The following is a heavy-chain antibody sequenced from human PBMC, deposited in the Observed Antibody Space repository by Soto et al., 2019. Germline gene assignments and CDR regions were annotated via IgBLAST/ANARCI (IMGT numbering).Heavy chain of an antibody. V-gene: IGHV5-51*01. CDR1: GYSFICYW. J-gene: IGHJ4*02. Sequence: GESLKISCQISGYSFICYWIGWVRQMPGKGLEWMGIIYPGDSDTRYSPSFQGQVTISADKSISTAYLHWSSLKASDTAMYYCARGLGSGTYPARRYDYWGQGTLVTVSS. CDR2: IYPGDSDT. D-gene: IGHD1-26*01. CDR3: ARGLGSGTYPARRYDY.